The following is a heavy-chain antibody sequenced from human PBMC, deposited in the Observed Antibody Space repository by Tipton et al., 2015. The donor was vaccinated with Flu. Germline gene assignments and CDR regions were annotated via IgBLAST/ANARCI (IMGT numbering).Heavy chain of an antibody. J-gene: IGHJ4*02. V-gene: IGHV5-51*03. CDR1: GYSFTTYW. Sequence: QLVQSGAEMKKPGESLKISCKGSGYSFTTYWIAWVRQMPGKGLEWMGIISPDDSDTRYSPSFQGQVTISADKSITTAYLQWSSLKASDTAMYYCVRSHFYDSSGQFDYWGQGTLVTDSS. CDR3: VRSHFYDSSGQFDY. D-gene: IGHD3-22*01. CDR2: ISPDDSDT.